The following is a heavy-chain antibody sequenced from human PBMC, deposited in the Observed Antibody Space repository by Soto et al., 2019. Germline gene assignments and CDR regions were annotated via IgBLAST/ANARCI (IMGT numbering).Heavy chain of an antibody. Sequence: SETLSLTCTVSGGSVSSGSYYWSWIRQPPGKGLEWIGYIYYSGSTNYNPSLKSRVTISVDTSKNQFSLKLSSVTAADTAVYYCARDRRTPPLGATTDDAFDIWGQGTMVTVSS. CDR1: GGSVSSGSYY. V-gene: IGHV4-61*01. CDR3: ARDRRTPPLGATTDDAFDI. D-gene: IGHD1-26*01. J-gene: IGHJ3*02. CDR2: IYYSGST.